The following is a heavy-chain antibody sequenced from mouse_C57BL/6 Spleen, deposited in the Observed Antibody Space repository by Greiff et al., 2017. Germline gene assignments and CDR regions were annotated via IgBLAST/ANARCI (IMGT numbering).Heavy chain of an antibody. J-gene: IGHJ4*01. Sequence: VKLVESGAELVMPGASVKLSCKASGYTFTSYWMHWVKQRPGQGLEWIGEIDPSDSYTNYNQKFKGKSTLTVDKSSSTAYMQLSSLTSEDSAVYYCARRTTVVDYYAMDYWGQGTSVTVSS. CDR2: IDPSDSYT. CDR1: GYTFTSYW. CDR3: ARRTTVVDYYAMDY. V-gene: IGHV1-69*01. D-gene: IGHD1-1*01.